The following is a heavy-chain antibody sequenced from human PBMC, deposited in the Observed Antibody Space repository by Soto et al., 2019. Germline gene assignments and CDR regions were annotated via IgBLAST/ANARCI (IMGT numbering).Heavy chain of an antibody. D-gene: IGHD3-10*01. J-gene: IGHJ4*02. Sequence: DVRLVESGGGVVQPGGSLRLSCAAFRFPVSSIYMTWVRLAPGRGLEWVPLVDSGGATHYAASVKGQFTITTPSSQNTRFLQMNSLRTEYTATYYCVRGRDGSEIHWGQGTKVTVSS. CDR3: VRGRDGSEIH. CDR2: VDSGGAT. V-gene: IGHV3-53*04. CDR1: RFPVSSIY.